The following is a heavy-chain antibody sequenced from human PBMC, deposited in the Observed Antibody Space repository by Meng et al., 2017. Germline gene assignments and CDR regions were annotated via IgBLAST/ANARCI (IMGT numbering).Heavy chain of an antibody. CDR3: ARFQYYYDSSGYYYGRGLDY. V-gene: IGHV4-61*02. Sequence: SETLSLTCTVPGGSISSGSYYWSWIRQPAGKGLEWIGRIYTSGSTNYNPSLKSRVTISVDTSKNQFSLKLSSVTAADTAVYYCARFQYYYDSSGYYYGRGLDYWGQGMLVIVSS. D-gene: IGHD3-22*01. CDR2: IYTSGST. CDR1: GGSISSGSYY. J-gene: IGHJ4*02.